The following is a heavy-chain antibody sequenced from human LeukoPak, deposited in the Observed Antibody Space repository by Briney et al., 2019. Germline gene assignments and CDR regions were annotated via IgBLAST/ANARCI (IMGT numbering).Heavy chain of an antibody. V-gene: IGHV3-30-3*01. Sequence: GGSLRLSCAASEFMLTNYAMHWVRQAPGKGLEWVAVISYHGTSKYYADSVKGRFTISRDISRNTLYLQMDSLRAEDTAVYYCARAGPNDHRFDYWGQGTLVTVSS. CDR2: ISYHGTSK. J-gene: IGHJ4*02. CDR3: ARAGPNDHRFDY. CDR1: EFMLTNYA. D-gene: IGHD1-1*01.